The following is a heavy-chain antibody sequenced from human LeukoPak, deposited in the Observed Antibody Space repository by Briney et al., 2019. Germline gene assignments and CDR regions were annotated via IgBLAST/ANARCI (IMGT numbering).Heavy chain of an antibody. CDR1: GFTFSSYG. CDR2: IWYDGSNK. D-gene: IGHD3-10*01. CDR3: AKTLGGSLDY. J-gene: IGHJ4*02. V-gene: IGHV3-33*06. Sequence: PGGSLRLSCAASGFTFSSYGMQWVRQAPGKGLEGVAVIWYDGSNKYYADSVKGRFTISRDNSKNTLYLQMNSLRAEDTAVYYCAKTLGGSLDYWGQGTLVTVSS.